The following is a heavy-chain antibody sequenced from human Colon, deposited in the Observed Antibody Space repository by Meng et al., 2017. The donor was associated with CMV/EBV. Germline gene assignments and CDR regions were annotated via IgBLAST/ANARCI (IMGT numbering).Heavy chain of an antibody. CDR2: IWYDGRNK. J-gene: IGHJ6*02. Sequence: GESLKISCAASGFSFSSYGFHWVRQAPGKGLEWVAVIWYDGRNKYYADSVKGRFTISRDNSKNTLYLQMNSLRDEDTAVYYCVVCMQQKAYEMDVWGQGTTVTASS. D-gene: IGHD6-13*01. V-gene: IGHV3-33*01. CDR1: GFSFSSYG. CDR3: VVCMQQKAYEMDV.